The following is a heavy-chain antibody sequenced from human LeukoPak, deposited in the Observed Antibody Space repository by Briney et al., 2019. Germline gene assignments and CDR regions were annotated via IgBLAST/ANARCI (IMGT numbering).Heavy chain of an antibody. CDR3: ARLLTAEMATNGEHWFDP. Sequence: GESLKISCKGSGYSFTSYWIGWVRQMPGKGLEWMGIIYPGDSDTRYSPSFQGQVTISADKSISTAYLQWSSLKASDTAMYYCARLLTAEMATNGEHWFDPWGQGTLVTVSS. D-gene: IGHD5-24*01. CDR2: IYPGDSDT. J-gene: IGHJ5*02. V-gene: IGHV5-51*01. CDR1: GYSFTSYW.